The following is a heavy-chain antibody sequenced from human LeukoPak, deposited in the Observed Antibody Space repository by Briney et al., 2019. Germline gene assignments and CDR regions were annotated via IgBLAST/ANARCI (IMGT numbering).Heavy chain of an antibody. V-gene: IGHV3-66*01. D-gene: IGHD6-19*01. CDR3: ARVAPTRIAVAVHFDY. Sequence: LGGSLRLSCAASGFTVSSNYMSWVRQAPGKGLEWVSVIYSGGSTYYADSVKGRFTISRDNSKSMLYLQMNSLRAEDTAVYYCARVAPTRIAVAVHFDYWGQGTLVTVSS. CDR1: GFTVSSNY. J-gene: IGHJ4*02. CDR2: IYSGGST.